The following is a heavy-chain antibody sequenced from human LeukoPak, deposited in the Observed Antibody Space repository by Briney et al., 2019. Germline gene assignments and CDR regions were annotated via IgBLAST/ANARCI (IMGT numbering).Heavy chain of an antibody. V-gene: IGHV4-59*01. D-gene: IGHD3-10*01. CDR1: GGSISSYY. Sequence: SETLSLTCTVSGGSISSYYWSWIRQPPGKGLEWIGYIYYSGSTNYNPSLKSRVTISVDTSKNQFSLKLSSVTAVDTAVYYCAREERVYYGSGSYYKGPYYFDYWGQGTLVTVSS. CDR2: IYYSGST. CDR3: AREERVYYGSGSYYKGPYYFDY. J-gene: IGHJ4*02.